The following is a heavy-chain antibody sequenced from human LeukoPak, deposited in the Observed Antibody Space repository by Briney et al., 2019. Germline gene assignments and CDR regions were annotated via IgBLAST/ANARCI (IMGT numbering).Heavy chain of an antibody. CDR3: ARATAFLLWFGELMGAFDI. D-gene: IGHD3-10*01. CDR2: IIPNSGGT. J-gene: IGHJ3*02. CDR1: GYTFTGYY. V-gene: IGHV1-2*02. Sequence: ASVKVSCKASGYTFTGYYMHWVRQAPGQGLEWMGWIIPNSGGTNYAQKFQGRVTMTRDTSISTAYMELSRLRSDDTAVYYCARATAFLLWFGELMGAFDIWGQGTMVTVSS.